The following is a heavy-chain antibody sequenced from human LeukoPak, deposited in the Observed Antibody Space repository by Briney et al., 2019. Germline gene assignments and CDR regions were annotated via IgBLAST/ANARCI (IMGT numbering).Heavy chain of an antibody. V-gene: IGHV3-11*04. CDR3: ARVRSIYFDY. CDR2: ISNSGTTM. CDR1: KFTFSDSY. Sequence: GGSLRLSCAASKFTFSDSYMGWMRQAPGKGLDWVSYISNSGTTMYYADSVKGRFTISRDNAKNSLYLQMNSLRAEDTAVYYCARVRSIYFDYWGQGTLVTVSS. J-gene: IGHJ4*02.